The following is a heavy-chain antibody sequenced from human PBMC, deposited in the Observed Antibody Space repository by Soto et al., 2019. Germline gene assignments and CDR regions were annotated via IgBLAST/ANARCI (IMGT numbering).Heavy chain of an antibody. D-gene: IGHD2-21*02. CDR1: GGTFSSYA. CDR3: ARGRTYCGGDCYSAFDI. V-gene: IGHV1-69*13. Sequence: SVKVSCKASGGTFSSYAISWVRQAPGQGLEWMGGIIPIFGTANYAQKFQGRVTITADESTSTAYMELSSLRSEDTAVYYCARGRTYCGGDCYSAFDIWGQGTMVTVSS. J-gene: IGHJ3*02. CDR2: IIPIFGTA.